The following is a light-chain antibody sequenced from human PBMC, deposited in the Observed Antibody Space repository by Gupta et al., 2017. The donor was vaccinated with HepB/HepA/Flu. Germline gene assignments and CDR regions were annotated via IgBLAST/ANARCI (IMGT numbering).Light chain of an antibody. CDR1: SSDVGGYNY. CDR2: DVS. V-gene: IGLV2-14*03. J-gene: IGLJ1*01. Sequence: QSALTHPASVSGPPGRSITISCTGTSSDVGGYNYDSWYQQHPGKAPKLMIYDVSNRPSGVSNRFSGSTSGTTASLTISGLQAEDEADYYCSSYTSSSTLYVFGTGTKVTVL. CDR3: SSYTSSSTLYV.